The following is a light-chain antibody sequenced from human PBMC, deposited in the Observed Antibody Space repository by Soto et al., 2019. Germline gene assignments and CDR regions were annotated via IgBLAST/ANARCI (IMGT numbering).Light chain of an antibody. CDR1: SSDVGDYDF. V-gene: IGLV2-14*03. CDR2: DVS. CDR3: SSYTSGSTYV. Sequence: QSALTQPASVSGSPGQSITISCTGTSSDVGDYDFVSWYQQHPGQAPKLVIYDVSNRHSGVSNRFSASHSGNTASLTISGLQAEDEADYYCSSYTSGSTYVFGSGTKVTVL. J-gene: IGLJ1*01.